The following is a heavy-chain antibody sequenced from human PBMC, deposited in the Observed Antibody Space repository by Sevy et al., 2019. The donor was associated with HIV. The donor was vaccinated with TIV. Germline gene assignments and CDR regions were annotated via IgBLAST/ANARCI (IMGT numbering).Heavy chain of an antibody. D-gene: IGHD3-3*01. J-gene: IGHJ6*02. CDR3: AKVITIFGVVSSGRVGDGMDV. Sequence: GESLKISCAASGFTFSSYGMHWVRQAPGKGLEWVAFIRYDGSNKYYADSVKGRFTISRDNSKNTLYLQMNSLRAEETAVYYCAKVITIFGVVSSGRVGDGMDVWGQWTTVTVSS. CDR1: GFTFSSYG. CDR2: IRYDGSNK. V-gene: IGHV3-30*02.